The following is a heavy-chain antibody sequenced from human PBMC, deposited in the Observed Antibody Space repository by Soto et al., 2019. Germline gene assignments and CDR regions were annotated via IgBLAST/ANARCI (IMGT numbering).Heavy chain of an antibody. Sequence: GGSLRLSCAASGFTFSDYYMSWVRRAPGKGLEWVSYISSSGSTIYYADSVKGRFTISRDNAKNSLYLQMNSLRAEDTAVYHCARPLYSSSPPYMDVWGKGTTVTVSS. CDR1: GFTFSDYY. CDR3: ARPLYSSSPPYMDV. V-gene: IGHV3-11*01. D-gene: IGHD6-6*01. J-gene: IGHJ6*03. CDR2: ISSSGSTI.